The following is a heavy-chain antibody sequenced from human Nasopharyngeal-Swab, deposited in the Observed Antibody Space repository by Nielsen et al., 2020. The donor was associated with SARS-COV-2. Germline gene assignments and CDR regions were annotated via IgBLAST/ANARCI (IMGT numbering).Heavy chain of an antibody. CDR2: INTNTGNQ. V-gene: IGHV7-4-1*02. CDR3: ARGRAIAVAGTWGYNWFDP. CDR1: VYTFTSYA. J-gene: IGHJ5*02. Sequence: ASVTVSCQASVYTFTSYAMNWVRQAPAKGVEWMGWINTNTGNQTYPQGFTGRFVFSLDTSVSTAYLQISILKAEDTAVYYCARGRAIAVAGTWGYNWFDPWGQGTLVTVSS. D-gene: IGHD6-19*01.